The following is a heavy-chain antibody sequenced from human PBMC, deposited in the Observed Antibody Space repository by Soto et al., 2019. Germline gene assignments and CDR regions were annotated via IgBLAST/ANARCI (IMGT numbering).Heavy chain of an antibody. J-gene: IGHJ4*02. CDR3: ARDRVLGGGQQLVPLAY. Sequence: QVQLVESGGGVVQPGRSLRLSCAASGFTFSSYGMHWVRQAPGKGLEWVAVIWYDGSNKYYADSVKGRFTISRDNSKNTLYLQMNSLRAEDTAVYYCARDRVLGGGQQLVPLAYWGQGTLVTVSS. D-gene: IGHD6-13*01. CDR2: IWYDGSNK. V-gene: IGHV3-33*01. CDR1: GFTFSSYG.